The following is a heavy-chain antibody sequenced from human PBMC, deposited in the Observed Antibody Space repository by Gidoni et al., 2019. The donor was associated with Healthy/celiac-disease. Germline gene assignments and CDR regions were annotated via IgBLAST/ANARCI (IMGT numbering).Heavy chain of an antibody. V-gene: IGHV1-8*01. CDR3: ARGRWYSGRYAFDY. J-gene: IGHJ4*02. CDR1: GYTFSNYD. D-gene: IGHD1-26*01. CDR2: MNPNSGNT. Sequence: QLQLVHSGAEVKTPGASLTFSCKASGYTFSNYDINWVRQSTGQGLEWMGWMNPNSGNTGYAQKCQGRVTMTRNTSITTAYMELSSLRSEDTAVYYCARGRWYSGRYAFDYWGQGTLVTVSS.